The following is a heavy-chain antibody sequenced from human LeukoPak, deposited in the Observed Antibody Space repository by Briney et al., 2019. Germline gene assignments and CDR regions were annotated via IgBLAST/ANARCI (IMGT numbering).Heavy chain of an antibody. Sequence: ASVKVSCKASGFTFTSYDFNWVRQASGQGLEWMGWMNPNNGNTGYAQKFQGRVTTTRDTSISTAYMELRGLRSEDTAVYYCVRDGEGAAISVNYWFDPWGQGTLVTVSS. J-gene: IGHJ5*02. CDR1: GFTFTSYD. CDR3: VRDGEGAAISVNYWFDP. D-gene: IGHD2-2*02. V-gene: IGHV1-8*01. CDR2: MNPNNGNT.